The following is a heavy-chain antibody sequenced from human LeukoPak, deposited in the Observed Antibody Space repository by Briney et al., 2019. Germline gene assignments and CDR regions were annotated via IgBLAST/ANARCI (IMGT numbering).Heavy chain of an antibody. Sequence: PGRSLRLSCAASGFTFSSYDMHWVRQAPGKGLEWVAVIWYDGSNKYYADSVKGRFTISRDNSKNTLYLQMNSLRPEDTAVYYCARGIVGTTGQLDYWGQGTLVTVSS. CDR2: IWYDGSNK. J-gene: IGHJ4*02. D-gene: IGHD1-26*01. V-gene: IGHV3-33*01. CDR3: ARGIVGTTGQLDY. CDR1: GFTFSSYD.